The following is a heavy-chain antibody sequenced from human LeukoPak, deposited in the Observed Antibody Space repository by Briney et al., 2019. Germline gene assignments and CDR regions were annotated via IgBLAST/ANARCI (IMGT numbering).Heavy chain of an antibody. Sequence: GESLKISCKGSGYSFTSYWIGWVRQMPGKGLEWVGIIYPGDSDTRYSPSFQGQVTISADKSISTAYLQWSSLKASDTAMYYCARPFYYDSSGYYEDAGYFDYWGQGTLVTVSS. J-gene: IGHJ4*02. CDR1: GYSFTSYW. D-gene: IGHD3-22*01. CDR2: IYPGDSDT. V-gene: IGHV5-51*01. CDR3: ARPFYYDSSGYYEDAGYFDY.